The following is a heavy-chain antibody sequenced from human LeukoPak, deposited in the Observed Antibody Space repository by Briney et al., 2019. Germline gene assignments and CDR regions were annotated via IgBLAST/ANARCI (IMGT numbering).Heavy chain of an antibody. J-gene: IGHJ3*02. V-gene: IGHV4-39*07. CDR2: IYYSGST. D-gene: IGHD2-21*02. CDR1: GGSISSSSYY. CDR3: ARVRGLAYCGGDCYSGDAFGI. Sequence: TPSETLSLTCTVSGGSISSSSYYWGWIRQPPGKGLEWIGSIYYSGSTYYNPSLKSRVTISVDTSKNQFSLKLSSVTAADTAVYYCARVRGLAYCGGDCYSGDAFGIWGQGTMVTVSS.